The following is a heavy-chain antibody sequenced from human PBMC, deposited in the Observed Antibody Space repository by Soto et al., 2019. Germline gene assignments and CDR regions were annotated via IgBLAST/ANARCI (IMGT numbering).Heavy chain of an antibody. J-gene: IGHJ4*02. CDR3: ARSGDNYNRLDY. V-gene: IGHV3-11*06. D-gene: IGHD1-1*01. Sequence: AEGSLRLSCEGSGFTFSDYYISWIRQAPGKGLEWISYSSNSGTFSRYADSVKGRFSISRDNTKNLLYPQMNSLRAEDTAVYYCARSGDNYNRLDYWGQGTPVTVSS. CDR2: SSNSGTFS. CDR1: GFTFSDYY.